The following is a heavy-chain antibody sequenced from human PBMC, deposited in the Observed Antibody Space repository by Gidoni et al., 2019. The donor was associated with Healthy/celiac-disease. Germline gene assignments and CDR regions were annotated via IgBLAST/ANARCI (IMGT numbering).Heavy chain of an antibody. CDR2: ISSSSSTI. J-gene: IGHJ4*02. Sequence: EVQLVESGGGLVQPGGSLRLSCAASGCTYSSYSMHWVRQAPGKGLEVVSYISSSSSTIYYADSVKGRFTISRDNAKNSLYLQMNSLRDEDTAVYYCARIITAVAGTKGDYWGQGTLVTVSS. D-gene: IGHD6-19*01. CDR3: ARIITAVAGTKGDY. CDR1: GCTYSSYS. V-gene: IGHV3-48*02.